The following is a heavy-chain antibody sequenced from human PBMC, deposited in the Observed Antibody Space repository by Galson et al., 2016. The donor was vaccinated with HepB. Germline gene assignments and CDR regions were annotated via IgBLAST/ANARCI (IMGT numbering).Heavy chain of an antibody. CDR1: GGSISSYY. D-gene: IGHD2-2*01. CDR2: IYYSGST. CDR3: ARGASCPECYYYGMDV. J-gene: IGHJ6*02. V-gene: IGHV4-59*01. Sequence: SETLSLTCTVSGGSISSYYWSWIRQPPGKGLEWIGHIYYSGSTNHNPSLKSRVTISVDTSKNQFSLKLSSVTAADTAVYYCARGASCPECYYYGMDVWGQGTTVTVSS.